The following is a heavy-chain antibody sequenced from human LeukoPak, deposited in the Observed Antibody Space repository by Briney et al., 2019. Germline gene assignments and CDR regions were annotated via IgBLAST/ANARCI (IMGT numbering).Heavy chain of an antibody. CDR1: GFIFSDYG. CDR3: GKHDSASDY. J-gene: IGHJ4*02. Sequence: GGSLRLSCVASGFIFSDYGMHWVRQAPGKGLEWVAFIRSDGSGEYYTGSVKGRFTISRDNSKNTLYVQMNSLRLEDTAVYYYGKHDSASDYWGQGTLVTVSS. V-gene: IGHV3-30*02. D-gene: IGHD1-26*01. CDR2: IRSDGSGE.